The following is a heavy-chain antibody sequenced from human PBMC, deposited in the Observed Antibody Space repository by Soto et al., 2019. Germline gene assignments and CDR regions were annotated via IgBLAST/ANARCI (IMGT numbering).Heavy chain of an antibody. V-gene: IGHV1-18*04. CDR1: GYTFSSYG. Sequence: QAHLVQSGSEVEKPGASVKVSCRSSGYTFSSYGINWVRQAPGQGLEWMGWISPYNPETYSVDEFQDRVTMTADTSASIAYLELRGLRSDDTAVYYCAREVSYDFWNGFFVLYNGLDVCGQGTSVTVSS. CDR3: AREVSYDFWNGFFVLYNGLDV. J-gene: IGHJ6*02. D-gene: IGHD3-3*01. CDR2: ISPYNPET.